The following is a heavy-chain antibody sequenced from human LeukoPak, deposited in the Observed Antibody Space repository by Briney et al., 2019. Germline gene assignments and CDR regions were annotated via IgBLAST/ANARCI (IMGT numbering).Heavy chain of an antibody. Sequence: PGGSLRLSCAASGFIFSSYWMSWVRQTPGKGLEWVANIKQDGSEKYYVDSVKGRFTISRDNAKNSLYLQMNSLRAEDTAVYYCARVSVGITNRFDYWGQGILVTVSS. CDR2: IKQDGSEK. J-gene: IGHJ4*02. D-gene: IGHD1-14*01. CDR1: GFIFSSYW. CDR3: ARVSVGITNRFDY. V-gene: IGHV3-7*05.